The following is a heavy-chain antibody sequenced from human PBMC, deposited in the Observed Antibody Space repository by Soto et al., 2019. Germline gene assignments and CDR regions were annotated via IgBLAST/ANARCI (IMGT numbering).Heavy chain of an antibody. V-gene: IGHV3-48*02. CDR2: ISSSSSTI. J-gene: IGHJ4*02. CDR1: GFTFSTYG. CDR3: ARDGAHLTIGHYYVLDY. D-gene: IGHD3-22*01. Sequence: EVQLVESGGGLVQPGGSLRLSCAASGFTFSTYGMNWVRQAPGKGLEWVSYISSSSSTIYYADSVKGRFTISRDNAKNSLNLQMHSLRDEDTAVYYCARDGAHLTIGHYYVLDYWGQGTLVTVSS.